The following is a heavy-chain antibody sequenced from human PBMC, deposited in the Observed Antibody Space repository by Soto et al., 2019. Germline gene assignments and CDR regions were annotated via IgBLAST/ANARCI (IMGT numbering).Heavy chain of an antibody. CDR1: GFTFTNFA. D-gene: IGHD6-19*01. J-gene: IGHJ4*02. Sequence: GGSLRLSCAASGFTFTNFAMSWVRQGPGQGLEWVSAISGSGAGTYFADSVKGRFTISRDNSKNTLYLQMNSLRAEDTAAYYCAKEPLTVAGSHFCYWGQGILVTVS. CDR3: AKEPLTVAGSHFCY. V-gene: IGHV3-23*01. CDR2: ISGSGAGT.